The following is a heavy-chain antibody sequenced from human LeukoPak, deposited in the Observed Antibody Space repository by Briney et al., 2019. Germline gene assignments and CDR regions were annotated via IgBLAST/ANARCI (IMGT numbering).Heavy chain of an antibody. Sequence: PGGSLRLSCVASGFTFTTYAMHWVRQAPGKGLEWVAFIQYDGNTKYYVDSVKGRFTISRDTSKNTVFLQMSSLRADDTAVYYCAKRGGTYSYFYYMDVWGKGTTATVSS. CDR2: IQYDGNTK. D-gene: IGHD1-26*01. CDR1: GFTFTTYA. CDR3: AKRGGTYSYFYYMDV. J-gene: IGHJ6*03. V-gene: IGHV3-30*02.